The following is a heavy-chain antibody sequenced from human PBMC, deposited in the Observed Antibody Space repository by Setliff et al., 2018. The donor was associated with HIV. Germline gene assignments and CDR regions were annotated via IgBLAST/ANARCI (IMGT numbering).Heavy chain of an antibody. J-gene: IGHJ4*02. CDR3: AREDNDYGDYEPIDY. D-gene: IGHD4-17*01. CDR1: GGSISSSSYY. CDR2: ISGTATTI. Sequence: LSLTCTVSGGSISSSSYYWGWIRQAPGKGLEWVSSISGTATTIYSADSVKGRFTISRDNAKNPLFLQMNSLRAEDTAVYYCAREDNDYGDYEPIDYWGQGTLVTVSS. V-gene: IGHV3-11*04.